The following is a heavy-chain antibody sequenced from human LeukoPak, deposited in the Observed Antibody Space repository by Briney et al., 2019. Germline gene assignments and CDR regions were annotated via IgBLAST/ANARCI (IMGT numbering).Heavy chain of an antibody. J-gene: IGHJ4*02. D-gene: IGHD1-20*01. CDR2: ISFDGSKK. CDR3: ATLTGTTGSDDY. Sequence: GGSLRLSCAASGFTFSISAMHWVRQAPGEGLEWVAVISFDGSKKYYADSVKGRFTVSRDNSKSTLFLQMSTLRPDDTAVYYCATLTGTTGSDDYWGQGTLVTVSS. V-gene: IGHV3-30*04. CDR1: GFTFSISA.